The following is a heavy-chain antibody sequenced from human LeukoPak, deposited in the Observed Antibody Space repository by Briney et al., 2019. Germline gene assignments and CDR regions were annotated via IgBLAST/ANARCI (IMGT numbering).Heavy chain of an antibody. CDR2: IKHDGSEK. Sequence: GGSLRLSCAASGFTLCSLWKSWGSQAPGKGLEWVANIKHDGSEKYYVDSVKGRFTKPRNNAKNSLCIEVNTLRAEETAVYVCAGSGSQAFDIWGQGTMVTVSS. J-gene: IGHJ3*02. V-gene: IGHV3-7*05. CDR1: GFTLCSLW. D-gene: IGHD1-26*01. CDR3: AGSGSQAFDI.